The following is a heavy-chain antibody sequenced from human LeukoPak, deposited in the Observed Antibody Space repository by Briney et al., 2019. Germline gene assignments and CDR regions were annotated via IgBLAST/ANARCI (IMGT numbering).Heavy chain of an antibody. CDR3: ARVGLINCGGDCYGGFGY. D-gene: IGHD2-21*02. Sequence: ASVKVSCKASGYTFTSYAMNWVRQAPGQGLEWMGWINPNTGGTNFAQKFQGRVTMTRDTSISTAYMELSSPRSEDTAVYYCARVGLINCGGDCYGGFGYWGQGTLVTVSS. J-gene: IGHJ4*02. V-gene: IGHV1-2*02. CDR2: INPNTGGT. CDR1: GYTFTSYA.